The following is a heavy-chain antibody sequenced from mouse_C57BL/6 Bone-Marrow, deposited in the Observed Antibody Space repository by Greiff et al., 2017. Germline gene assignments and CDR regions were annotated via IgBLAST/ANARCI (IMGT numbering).Heavy chain of an antibody. CDR1: GYTFTSYG. D-gene: IGHD3-1*01. CDR2: IYPRSGST. Sequence: VQLQQSGAELVRPGASVKLSCKASGYTFTSYGISWVKQRTGQGLEWIGEIYPRSGSTYYNEKFKGKATLTADKSSSTAYMELRSLTSEDSAVYFCAGDRATWFALWGQGTRVTVSA. CDR3: AGDRATWFAL. J-gene: IGHJ3*01. V-gene: IGHV1-81*01.